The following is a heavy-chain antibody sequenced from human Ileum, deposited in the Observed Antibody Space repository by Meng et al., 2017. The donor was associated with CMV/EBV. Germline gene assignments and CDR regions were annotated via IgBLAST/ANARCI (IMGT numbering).Heavy chain of an antibody. CDR3: AKDGGTNYYGSGTEGYFDY. D-gene: IGHD3-10*01. CDR1: A. V-gene: IGHV3-23*01. CDR2: ISGSGGSV. J-gene: IGHJ4*02. Sequence: AMSGVSQAPVKGLEWVSAISGSGGSVYHAESVRGRFTISRDNSKNTLYLQMNSLRVEDTAVYYCAKDGGTNYYGSGTEGYFDYWGQGALVTVSS.